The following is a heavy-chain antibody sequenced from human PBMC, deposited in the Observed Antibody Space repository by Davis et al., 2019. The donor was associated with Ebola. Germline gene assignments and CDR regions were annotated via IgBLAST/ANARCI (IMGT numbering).Heavy chain of an antibody. V-gene: IGHV4-39*07. D-gene: IGHD3-22*01. CDR3: ARMGLSSGYYFFDY. CDR1: GGSISSSSYY. J-gene: IGHJ4*02. CDR2: IYYSGIT. Sequence: SETLSLTCTVSGGSISSSSYYWGWIRQPPGKGLEWIGYIYYSGITYYNPSLKSRLTMSVDTSKKQFSLKLSSVTAADTAVYYCARMGLSSGYYFFDYWGQGTLVTVSS.